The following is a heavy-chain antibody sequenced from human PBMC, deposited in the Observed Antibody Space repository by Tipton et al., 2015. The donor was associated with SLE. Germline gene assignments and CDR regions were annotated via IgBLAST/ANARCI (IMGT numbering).Heavy chain of an antibody. CDR3: ARDIRAAAGPFDF. CDR2: INTDTGNP. D-gene: IGHD6-13*01. Sequence: QLVQSGSELKKPGASVKVSCKASGYTFTDYTMNWVRQAPGQGLEWMGWINTDTGNPIYAQGFTGRFAFSLDTSVSTAYLQISSLKAEDTAVYYCARDIRAAAGPFDFWGQGTLVAVSS. J-gene: IGHJ4*02. CDR1: GYTFTDYT. V-gene: IGHV7-4-1*02.